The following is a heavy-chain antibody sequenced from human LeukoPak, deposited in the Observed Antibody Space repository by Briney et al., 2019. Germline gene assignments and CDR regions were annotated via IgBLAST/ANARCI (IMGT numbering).Heavy chain of an antibody. J-gene: IGHJ4*02. CDR2: IWYDGSNK. CDR3: ARDLSGGSYVFEY. V-gene: IGHV3-33*01. Sequence: PGGSLRLSRAAYGFTFSYYGMHWARQAPGKGLEWVAVIWYDGSNKYYADSVKGRFAISRDNSKNTLYLQMNSLRAEDTAVYYCARDLSGGSYVFEYWGQGTLVTVSS. CDR1: GFTFSYYG. D-gene: IGHD1-26*01.